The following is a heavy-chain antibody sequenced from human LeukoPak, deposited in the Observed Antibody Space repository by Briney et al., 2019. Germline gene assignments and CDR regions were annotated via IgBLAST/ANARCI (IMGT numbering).Heavy chain of an antibody. CDR3: ARDQSSWFDP. V-gene: IGHV4-59*11. CDR2: IDHTGST. Sequence: SETLSLTCSVSGDSISMHYWSWIRQPPGKGLEWIGYIDHTGSTNYNPSLNSRVTISEDTSKNQFSLKLSSVTAADTAVYYCARDQSSWFDPWGQGTLVTVSS. J-gene: IGHJ5*02. CDR1: GDSISMHY.